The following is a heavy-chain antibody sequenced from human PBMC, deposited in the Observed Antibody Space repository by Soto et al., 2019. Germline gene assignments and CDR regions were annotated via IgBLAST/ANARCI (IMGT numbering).Heavy chain of an antibody. D-gene: IGHD1-7*01. V-gene: IGHV5-51*01. CDR2: IYPGDSDT. CDR3: ASSITGTSWYFDY. CDR1: GYSFTSYW. J-gene: IGHJ4*02. Sequence: GESLKSSCKGCGYSFTSYWIGWVRQMPGKGLEWMGIIYPGDSDTRYSPSFQGQVTISADKSISTAYLQWSSLKASDTAMYYCASSITGTSWYFDYWGQGTLVTVSS.